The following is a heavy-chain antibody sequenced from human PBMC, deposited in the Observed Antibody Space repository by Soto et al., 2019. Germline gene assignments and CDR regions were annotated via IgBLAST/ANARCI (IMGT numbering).Heavy chain of an antibody. J-gene: IGHJ6*02. Sequence: EVQLVESGGGLVQPGGSLRLSCTASGFTFSTYWMSWVRQAPGKGLEWVANIKQDGSEKYYVDSVKGRFTISRDNAKHSLYLQMNSLRAADTAVYYCASSFFEWCLMDVWGQGTTVTVSS. V-gene: IGHV3-7*01. CDR3: ASSFFEWCLMDV. D-gene: IGHD3-3*01. CDR2: IKQDGSEK. CDR1: GFTFSTYW.